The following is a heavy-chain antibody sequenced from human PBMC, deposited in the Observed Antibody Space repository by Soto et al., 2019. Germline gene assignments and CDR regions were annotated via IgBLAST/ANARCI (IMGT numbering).Heavy chain of an antibody. CDR2: IYYSGTSGST. J-gene: IGHJ4*02. Sequence: PSETLSLTCTVSGGSISSGDYNWSWMRQPPGKGLEWIGYIYYSGTSGSTNYNPSLKSRVTISVDTSKNQFSLKLTSVTAADTAVYYCAGGRWVQLPGYWGQGMLVTVSS. V-gene: IGHV4-61*08. CDR3: AGGRWVQLPGY. CDR1: GGSISSGDYN. D-gene: IGHD5-12*01.